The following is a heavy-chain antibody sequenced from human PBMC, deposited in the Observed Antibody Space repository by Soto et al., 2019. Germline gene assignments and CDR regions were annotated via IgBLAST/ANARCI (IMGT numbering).Heavy chain of an antibody. CDR3: ANNLKASGSD. J-gene: IGHJ4*02. CDR2: IDPSDSNT. CDR1: GYSFTSYW. D-gene: IGHD3-10*01. Sequence: AESLNTCCNCAGYSFTSYWISCFLPVVGEGGERVGRIDPSDSNTNYRPSFQGHVTISAAKFISTANLQCSSLKDSDTAIYYCANNLKASGSDWGQGTLVTVSS. V-gene: IGHV5-10-1*01.